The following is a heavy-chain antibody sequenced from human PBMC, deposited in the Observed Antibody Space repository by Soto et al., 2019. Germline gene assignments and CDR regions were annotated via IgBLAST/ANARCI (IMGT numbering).Heavy chain of an antibody. J-gene: IGHJ4*02. CDR1: GFTFSYYG. CDR3: AKDYRIAVAGIFEY. CDR2: ISYDGSNK. Sequence: GGSLRLSCAASGFTFSYYGMHWVRQAPGKGLEWVSIISYDGSNKYYVDSVKGRFTISRDKSKNTLYLQMNSLRAEDTAVYYCAKDYRIAVAGIFEYWGQGT. D-gene: IGHD6-19*01. V-gene: IGHV3-30*18.